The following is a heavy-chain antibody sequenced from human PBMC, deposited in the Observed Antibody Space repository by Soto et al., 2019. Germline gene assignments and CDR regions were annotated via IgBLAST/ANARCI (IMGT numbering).Heavy chain of an antibody. V-gene: IGHV5-51*01. CDR2: IYPGDSDI. J-gene: IGHJ4*02. CDR3: ARPEGYCSSTSCSYFDY. D-gene: IGHD2-2*01. Sequence: PGESLKISCKGSGYRFTSYWIAWVRQMPGKGLEWMGIIYPGDSDISYSPSFQGQVTISADKSISTAYLQWSSLKASDTAIYYCARPEGYCSSTSCSYFDYWGKGTPVTVSS. CDR1: GYRFTSYW.